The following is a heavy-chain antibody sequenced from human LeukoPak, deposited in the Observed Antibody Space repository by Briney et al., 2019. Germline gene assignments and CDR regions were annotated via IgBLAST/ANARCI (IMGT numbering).Heavy chain of an antibody. CDR2: ISAYNGNT. V-gene: IGHV1-18*01. J-gene: IGHJ6*02. D-gene: IGHD6-13*01. Sequence: GASVKVSCKASGYTFTSYGISWVRQAPGQGLEWMGWISAYNGNTNYAQKLQGRVTMTTDTSTSTAYMELRSLRSDDTAVYYCARAGDSSSWYYYYYGMDVWGQGTTVTVSS. CDR3: ARAGDSSSWYYYYYGMDV. CDR1: GYTFTSYG.